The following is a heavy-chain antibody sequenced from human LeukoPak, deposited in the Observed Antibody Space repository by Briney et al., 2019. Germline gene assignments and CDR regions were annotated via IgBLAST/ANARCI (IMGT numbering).Heavy chain of an antibody. J-gene: IGHJ3*02. D-gene: IGHD1-26*01. Sequence: SEALSLTCTVSGGSISSNKYYWGWIRQPPGKGLEWIGSIYYSGSTYYNPSLKSRVTISVDTSKNQFSLKLSSVTAADTAVYYCATPYSGGYHGLDIWGQGTMVTVSS. V-gene: IGHV4-39*01. CDR3: ATPYSGGYHGLDI. CDR1: GGSISSNKYY. CDR2: IYYSGST.